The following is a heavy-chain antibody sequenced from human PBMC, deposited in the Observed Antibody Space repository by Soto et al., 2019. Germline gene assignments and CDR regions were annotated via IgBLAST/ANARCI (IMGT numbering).Heavy chain of an antibody. Sequence: GGSLRLSCTASGFIFSNYAMNWVRQAPGKGLEWVSVISGDGSAKYYADSVQGRFTISRDNSKNTVFLQLNRLEVEDSAIYYCAKRSSDCRGDSCYATPANWGQGTLVTVSS. D-gene: IGHD2-15*01. CDR3: AKRSSDCRGDSCYATPAN. J-gene: IGHJ4*02. V-gene: IGHV3-23*01. CDR1: GFIFSNYA. CDR2: ISGDGSAK.